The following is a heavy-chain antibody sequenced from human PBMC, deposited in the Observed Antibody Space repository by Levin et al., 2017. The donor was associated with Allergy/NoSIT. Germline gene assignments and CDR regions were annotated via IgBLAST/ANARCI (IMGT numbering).Heavy chain of an antibody. Sequence: KVSGPTLVKPTQTLTLTCTFSGFSLTTNGVGVGWIRQPPGKALEWLALIYWDDDKRHSPSLKTRLTISKGASKNQVVLTMTDMDPEDTATYYCAHTGAYGLTNYYRKDFDHWGPGAPVTVSS. CDR2: IYWDDDK. D-gene: IGHD3-10*01. CDR3: AHTGAYGLTNYYRKDFDH. V-gene: IGHV2-5*02. CDR1: GFSLTTNGVG. J-gene: IGHJ4*02.